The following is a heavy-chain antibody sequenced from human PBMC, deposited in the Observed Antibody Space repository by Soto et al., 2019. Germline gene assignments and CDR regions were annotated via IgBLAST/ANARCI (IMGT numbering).Heavy chain of an antibody. Sequence: QPGGSLRLSCAASGFTFSSYAMHWVRQAPGKGLEWVAVISYDGSNKYYADSVKGRFTISRDNSKNTLYLQMNSLRAEDTAVYYCARDMMELPGLWSYFDYWGQGTLVTVSS. D-gene: IGHD1-26*01. V-gene: IGHV3-30-3*01. CDR3: ARDMMELPGLWSYFDY. J-gene: IGHJ4*02. CDR1: GFTFSSYA. CDR2: ISYDGSNK.